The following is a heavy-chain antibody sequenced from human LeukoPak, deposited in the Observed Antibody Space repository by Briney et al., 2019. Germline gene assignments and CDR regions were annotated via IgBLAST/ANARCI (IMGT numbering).Heavy chain of an antibody. CDR1: GFTFSSYW. CDR3: ARLYSSSWYYFDY. V-gene: IGHV3-7*01. Sequence: GGSLRLSCAASGFTFSSYWMSWVRQAPGKGLERVANIKQDGSEKYYVDSVKGRFTISRDNAKNSLYLQMNSLRAEDTAVYYCARLYSSSWYYFDYWGQGTLVTVSS. D-gene: IGHD6-13*01. J-gene: IGHJ4*02. CDR2: IKQDGSEK.